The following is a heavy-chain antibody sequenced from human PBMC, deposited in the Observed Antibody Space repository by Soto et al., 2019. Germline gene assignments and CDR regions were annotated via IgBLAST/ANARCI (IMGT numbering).Heavy chain of an antibody. Sequence: SVKVSCKASGGTFSSYAISWVRQAPGQGLEWMGGIIPIFGTANYAQKFQGRVTITADESTSTAYMELSSLRSEDTAVYYCARDPSIAAAGPYYYYYGMDVWGQGTTVTVSS. CDR1: GGTFSSYA. D-gene: IGHD6-13*01. CDR3: ARDPSIAAAGPYYYYYGMDV. V-gene: IGHV1-69*13. CDR2: IIPIFGTA. J-gene: IGHJ6*02.